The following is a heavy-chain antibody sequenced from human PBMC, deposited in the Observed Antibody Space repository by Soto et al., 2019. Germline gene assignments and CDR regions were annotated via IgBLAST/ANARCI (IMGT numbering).Heavy chain of an antibody. CDR3: AKDDPVDFYSYNGLDV. D-gene: IGHD3-9*01. CDR2: ITGSGTNT. J-gene: IGHJ6*02. CDR1: GLTISSYS. V-gene: IGHV3-23*01. Sequence: GGSLRLSCAALGLTISSYSMTWVRQASGKGLEWVTAITGSGTNTYYADSVKGRFTTSTDKSTNTLYLQMSSLRAEDTAIYYCAKDDPVDFYSYNGLDVWGQGTTVTVSS.